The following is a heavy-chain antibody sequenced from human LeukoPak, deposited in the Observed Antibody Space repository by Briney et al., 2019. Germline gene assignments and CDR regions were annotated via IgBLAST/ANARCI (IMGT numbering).Heavy chain of an antibody. CDR1: GFTFSSYG. D-gene: IGHD3-22*01. CDR2: ISGSGGST. J-gene: IGHJ4*02. Sequence: GGSLRLSCAASGFTFSSYGMSWVRQAPGKGLEWVSAISGSGGSTYYADSVKGRFTISRDNSKNTLYLQMNSLRAEDTAVYYCAKLDSSGYLAWWGQGTLVTVSS. V-gene: IGHV3-23*01. CDR3: AKLDSSGYLAW.